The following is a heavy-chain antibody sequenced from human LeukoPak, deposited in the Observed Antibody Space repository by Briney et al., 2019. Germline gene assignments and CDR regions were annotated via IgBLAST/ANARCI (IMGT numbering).Heavy chain of an antibody. CDR2: ISGSASST. CDR3: AKHLTGYYKAYFDY. Sequence: QAGGSLRLSCAASGFTFSSYAMSWVRQAPGKGLEWVSGISGSASSTYYAESVKGRFTISRDNSKNTLYLQMNSLRAEDTAVYYCAKHLTGYYKAYFDYWGQGTLVTVSS. V-gene: IGHV3-23*01. J-gene: IGHJ4*02. D-gene: IGHD3-9*01. CDR1: GFTFSSYA.